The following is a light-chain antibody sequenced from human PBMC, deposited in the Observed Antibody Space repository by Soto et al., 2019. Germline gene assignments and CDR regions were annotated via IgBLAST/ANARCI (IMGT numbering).Light chain of an antibody. CDR2: GAS. J-gene: IGKJ1*01. CDR1: QSVSSN. CDR3: QQYKNWPWT. V-gene: IGKV3-15*01. Sequence: EIVMTQSPATLSLSLGERTTLXXRASQSVSSNLAWYQQKPGQAPRXVIYGASARATGFPARFSASGAGTEFTLTISSLQSEDFAVYYCQQYKNWPWTFGQGTKVDIK.